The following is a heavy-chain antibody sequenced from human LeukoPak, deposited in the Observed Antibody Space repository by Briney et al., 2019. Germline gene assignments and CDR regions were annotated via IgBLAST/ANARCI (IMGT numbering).Heavy chain of an antibody. CDR3: AREGYGETDY. CDR1: GGSISSGSYY. D-gene: IGHD4-17*01. J-gene: IGHJ4*02. Sequence: PSETLSLTCTVSGGSISSGSYYWSWIRQPAGKGLEWIGRIYTSGSTNYDPSLKSRVTISVDTSKNQFSLKLSSVTAADTAVYYCAREGYGETDYWGQGTLVTVSS. CDR2: IYTSGST. V-gene: IGHV4-61*02.